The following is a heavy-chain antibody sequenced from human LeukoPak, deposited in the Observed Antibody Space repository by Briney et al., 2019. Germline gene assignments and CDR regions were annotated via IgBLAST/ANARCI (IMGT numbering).Heavy chain of an antibody. CDR3: AREEVYFYMDA. CDR1: GGSISSGDYY. V-gene: IGHV4-30-4*08. J-gene: IGHJ6*03. Sequence: SETLSLTCSVSGGSISSGDYYWSWIRLPPGKGLEWIGYIYYSGSTYYNPSLKSRITISVDTSKNQFSLKLSSVTAADTAVYYCAREEVYFYMDAWGKGTTVTVSS. CDR2: IYYSGST.